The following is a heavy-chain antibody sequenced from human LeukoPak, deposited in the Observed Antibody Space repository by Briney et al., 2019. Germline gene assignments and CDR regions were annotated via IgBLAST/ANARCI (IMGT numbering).Heavy chain of an antibody. Sequence: PGGSLRLSCAASGFTFSSYSMNWVRPAPGKGLEWISYISGSGSVSYYEDSVKGRFTISRDNVKNSLYLQMNSLRDEDTALYYCARDGGFGFLAAFDIWGQGTMVTVSS. V-gene: IGHV3-48*02. CDR2: ISGSGSVS. J-gene: IGHJ3*02. CDR3: ARDGGFGFLAAFDI. D-gene: IGHD3-10*01. CDR1: GFTFSSYS.